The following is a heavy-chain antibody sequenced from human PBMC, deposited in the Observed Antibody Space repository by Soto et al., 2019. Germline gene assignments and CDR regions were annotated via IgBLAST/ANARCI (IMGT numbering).Heavy chain of an antibody. J-gene: IGHJ6*02. V-gene: IGHV1-69*13. Sequence: SVKVSCKASGGTFSIYAISWVLQSPVQGLEWMGGIIPIFGTANYAQKFQGRVTITADESTSTAYMELSSLRSEDTAVYYCARAAKEAAAFSRYYGMDVWGQGTTVTVSS. CDR3: ARAAKEAAAFSRYYGMDV. CDR2: IIPIFGTA. D-gene: IGHD6-13*01. CDR1: GGTFSIYA.